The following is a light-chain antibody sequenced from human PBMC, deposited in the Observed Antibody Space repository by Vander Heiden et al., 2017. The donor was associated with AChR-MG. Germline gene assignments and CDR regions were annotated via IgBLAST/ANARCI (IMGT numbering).Light chain of an antibody. CDR3: QYRRT. Sequence: EIVLTQSPATLSLSPGERATLSCRASQSVSSYLAWYQQKPGQAPRLLIYDASNRATGIPARFSGSGSGTDFTLTISTLEPEDFAGYDGQYRRTFGHGTKVDIK. CDR1: QSVSSY. CDR2: DAS. V-gene: IGKV3-11*01. J-gene: IGKJ3*01.